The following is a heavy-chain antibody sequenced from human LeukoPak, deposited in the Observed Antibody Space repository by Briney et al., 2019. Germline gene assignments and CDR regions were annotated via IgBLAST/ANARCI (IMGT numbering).Heavy chain of an antibody. D-gene: IGHD5-24*01. J-gene: IGHJ3*02. CDR3: ARDLQRWLQLGAFDI. CDR1: GFIFSSYE. CDR2: ISSSGSTK. Sequence: PGGSLRLSCAASGFIFSSYEMNWVRQAPGKGLEWLSYISSSGSTKYYADSVKGRFTISRDNAKNSLYLQMNSLRAEDTAVYYCARDLQRWLQLGAFDIWGQGTMVTVSS. V-gene: IGHV3-48*03.